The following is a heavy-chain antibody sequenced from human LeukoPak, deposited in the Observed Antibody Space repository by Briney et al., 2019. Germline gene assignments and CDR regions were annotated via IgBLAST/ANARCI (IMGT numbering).Heavy chain of an antibody. CDR3: ARAAVGGDCYEY. CDR2: INPSGGST. V-gene: IGHV1-46*01. Sequence: GASVKVSCKASGYTFTSYYMHWVRQAPGQGLEWMGIINPSGGSTSYAQKFQGRVTMTRDTSTSTVYMELSSLRAEDTAVYYCARAAVGGDCYEYWGQGTLVTVSS. D-gene: IGHD2-21*01. J-gene: IGHJ4*02. CDR1: GYTFTSYY.